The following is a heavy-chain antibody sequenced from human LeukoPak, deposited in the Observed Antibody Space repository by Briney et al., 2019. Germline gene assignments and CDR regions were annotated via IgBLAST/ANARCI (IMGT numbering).Heavy chain of an antibody. CDR1: GFTFSSYA. D-gene: IGHD6-13*01. Sequence: PGGSLRLSCAASGFTFSSYAMNWVRQAPGKGLEWVSAISGSGGSTYYADSVKGRFTISRDNSKNTLYLQMNSLRAEDTAVYYCAKGLDGYSSSWVSLYFDYWGQGTLVTVSS. CDR3: AKGLDGYSSSWVSLYFDY. CDR2: ISGSGGST. J-gene: IGHJ4*02. V-gene: IGHV3-23*01.